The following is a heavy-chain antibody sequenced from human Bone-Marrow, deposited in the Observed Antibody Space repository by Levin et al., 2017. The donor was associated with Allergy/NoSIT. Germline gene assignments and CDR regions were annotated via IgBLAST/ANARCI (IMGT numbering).Heavy chain of an antibody. J-gene: IGHJ4*02. CDR3: ARNTVFMTVVDY. CDR1: GYTFTDYY. Sequence: PVASVKVSCKASGYTFTDYYVHWVRQAPGQGLEWMGWINPSSGGTNYAQKFQGRVTMTRDTSISTAYMELNRLTSDDTAVYYCARNTVFMTVVDYWGQGTLVTVSS. D-gene: IGHD2-21*02. CDR2: INPSSGGT. V-gene: IGHV1-2*02.